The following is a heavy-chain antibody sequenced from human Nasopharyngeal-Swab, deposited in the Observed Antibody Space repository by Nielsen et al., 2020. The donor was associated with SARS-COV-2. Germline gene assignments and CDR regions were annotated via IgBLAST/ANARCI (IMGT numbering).Heavy chain of an antibody. D-gene: IGHD6-13*01. V-gene: IGHV3-7*01. CDR3: ARDLAGSDY. CDR2: INQDGSEQ. Sequence: GGPLRLSCAASGFTFSTYWMSWVRQAPGKGLEWVANINQDGSEQYYVDSVKGRFTISRDNAKTSLYLQMNSLRADDTAVYYCARDLAGSDYWGQGTLVTVSS. J-gene: IGHJ4*02. CDR1: GFTFSTYW.